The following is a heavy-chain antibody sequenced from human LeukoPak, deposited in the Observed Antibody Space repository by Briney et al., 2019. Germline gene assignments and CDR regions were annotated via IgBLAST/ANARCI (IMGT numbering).Heavy chain of an antibody. CDR2: INAGNGNI. CDR1: GHTSTTYA. V-gene: IGHV1-3*01. D-gene: IGHD2-2*01. J-gene: IGHJ6*02. Sequence: ASVTVSCKASGHTSTTYAIHWVRQAPGQGLEWMGWINAGNGNIKYSQKLQGRVTITGDTSASTAYMELSSLRSEDTAVYYCARGYCSSTSCYMDVWGQGTTVT. CDR3: ARGYCSSTSCYMDV.